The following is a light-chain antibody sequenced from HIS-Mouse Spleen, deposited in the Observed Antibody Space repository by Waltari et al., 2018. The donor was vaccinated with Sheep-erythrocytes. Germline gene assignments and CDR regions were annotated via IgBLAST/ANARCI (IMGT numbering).Light chain of an antibody. CDR3: CSYAGSSTPWV. CDR1: SRDVARYTV. J-gene: IGLJ3*02. CDR2: EVS. V-gene: IGLV2-23*02. Sequence: QSALTQPPSASGSPGPSVTLPCTGPSRDVARYTVLSWSQQHPGKAPKLLIYEVSKRPSGVPDRFSGSKSGNTASLTISGLQAEDEADYYCCSYAGSSTPWVFGGGTKLTVL.